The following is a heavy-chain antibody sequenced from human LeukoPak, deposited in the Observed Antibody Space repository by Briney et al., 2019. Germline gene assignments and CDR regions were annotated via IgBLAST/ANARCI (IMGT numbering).Heavy chain of an antibody. J-gene: IGHJ6*03. CDR1: GFSFSRYS. CDR2: ISSDGTTI. D-gene: IGHD6-25*01. CDR3: ARFAAGGSYYYYMDV. Sequence: PGGSLRLSCTASGFSFSRYSMNWVRQAPGKGLEWISYISSDGTTIYYADSVKGRFTISRDNARNSLYLQMNSLRADDTAVYYCARFAAGGSYYYYMDVWGKGTTVTVSS. V-gene: IGHV3-48*01.